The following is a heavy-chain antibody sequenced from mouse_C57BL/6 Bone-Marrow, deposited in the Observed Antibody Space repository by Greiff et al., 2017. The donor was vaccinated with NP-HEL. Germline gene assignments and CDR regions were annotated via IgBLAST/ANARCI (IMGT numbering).Heavy chain of an antibody. Sequence: QVQLKQSGPERGKPGASVKISCKASGYAFSSSWMNWVKQRPGKGLEWSGRSYPGDGDTNYNGKFKGKATLTADKSSSTAYMQLSSLTSEDSAVYFCARSGIYYDYYWYFDVWGTGTTVTVSS. D-gene: IGHD2-4*01. CDR1: GYAFSSSW. CDR3: ARSGIYYDYYWYFDV. V-gene: IGHV1-82*01. J-gene: IGHJ1*03. CDR2: SYPGDGDT.